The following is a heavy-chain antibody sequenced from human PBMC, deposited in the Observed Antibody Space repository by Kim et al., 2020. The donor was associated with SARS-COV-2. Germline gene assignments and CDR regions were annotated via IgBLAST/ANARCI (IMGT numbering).Heavy chain of an antibody. CDR2: IYYSGST. CDR3: ARLPYYDILTGYYFIFDY. J-gene: IGHJ4*02. V-gene: IGHV4-39*01. CDR1: GVSISSSSYY. Sequence: SETLSLTCTVSGVSISSSSYYWGWIRQPPGKGLEWIGSIYYSGSTYYNPSLKSRVTISVYTSKNQFSLKLSSVTAADTAVYYCARLPYYDILTGYYFIFDYWGQGTLVTVSS. D-gene: IGHD3-9*01.